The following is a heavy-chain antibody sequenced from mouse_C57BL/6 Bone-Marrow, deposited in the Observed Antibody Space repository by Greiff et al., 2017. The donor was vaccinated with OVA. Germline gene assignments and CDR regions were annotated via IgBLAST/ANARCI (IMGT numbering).Heavy chain of an antibody. V-gene: IGHV2-2*01. CDR3: ARYYYGSSYWYFDV. CDR1: GFSLTSYG. CDR2: IWSGGST. Sequence: VQVVESGPGLVQPSQSLSITCTVSGFSLTSYGVHWVRQSPGKGLEWLGVIWSGGSTDYNAAFISRLSISKDNSKSQVFFKMNSLQADDTAIYYCARYYYGSSYWYFDVWGTGTTVTVSS. D-gene: IGHD1-1*01. J-gene: IGHJ1*03.